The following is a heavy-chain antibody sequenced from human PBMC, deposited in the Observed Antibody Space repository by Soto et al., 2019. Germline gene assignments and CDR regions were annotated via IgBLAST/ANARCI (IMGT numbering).Heavy chain of an antibody. CDR1: GGSISSSSYY. CDR3: ASWSQIPGQWPYYWFDP. D-gene: IGHD6-19*01. J-gene: IGHJ5*02. Sequence: QLQLQESGPGLVKPSETLSLTCTVSGGSISSSSYYWGWIRQPPGKGLEWIGSIYYSGSTYYNPSLKSRVTISVDTSKNQFSLKLSSVTAADTAVYYCASWSQIPGQWPYYWFDPWGQGTLVTVSS. V-gene: IGHV4-39*01. CDR2: IYYSGST.